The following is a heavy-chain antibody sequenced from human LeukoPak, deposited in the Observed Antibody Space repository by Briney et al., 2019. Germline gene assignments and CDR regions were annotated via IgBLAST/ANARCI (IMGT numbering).Heavy chain of an antibody. CDR2: IRHDGSDK. V-gene: IGHV3-7*01. J-gene: IGHJ3*01. Sequence: GGSLRLSYGASGFTFSDYLMTWVRQARGKGLEWVDNIRHDGSDKYHADFLKGRFTNSRHIAKNSVHLPMNRLRAEHTAVYYCARISCSRSGCYGVYVIWGHGRLGTVSS. D-gene: IGHD2-2*01. CDR3: ARISCSRSGCYGVYVI. CDR1: GFTFSDYL.